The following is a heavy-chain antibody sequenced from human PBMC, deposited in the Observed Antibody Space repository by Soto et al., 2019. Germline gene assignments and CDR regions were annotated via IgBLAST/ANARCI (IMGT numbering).Heavy chain of an antibody. V-gene: IGHV4-34*01. J-gene: IGHJ4*02. Sequence: SETLSLTCAVYGGSFSGYYCSWIRQPPWKGLEWIGEINHSGSTNYNPSLKSRVTISVDTSKNQFSLKLSSVTAADTAVYYCARGQKRSFDYWGQRTLVTVCS. CDR3: ARGQKRSFDY. CDR1: GGSFSGYY. CDR2: INHSGST.